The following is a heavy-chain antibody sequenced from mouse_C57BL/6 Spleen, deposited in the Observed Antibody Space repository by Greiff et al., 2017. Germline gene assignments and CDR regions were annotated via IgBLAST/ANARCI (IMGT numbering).Heavy chain of an antibody. D-gene: IGHD1-1*01. J-gene: IGHJ1*03. CDR2: IDPETGGT. Sequence: VQGVESGAELVRPGASVTLSCKASGYTFTDYEMHWVKQTPVHGLEWIGAIDPETGGTAYNQKFKGKAILTADKSSRTAYMELRSLTSEDSAVYYCTNNSLYHYGSSHWYFDVWGTGTTVTVSS. V-gene: IGHV1-15*01. CDR1: GYTFTDYE. CDR3: TNNSLYHYGSSHWYFDV.